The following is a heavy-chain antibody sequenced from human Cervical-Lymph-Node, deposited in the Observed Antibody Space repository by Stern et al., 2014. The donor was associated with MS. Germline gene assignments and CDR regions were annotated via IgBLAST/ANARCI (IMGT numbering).Heavy chain of an antibody. CDR1: GYSFTANW. J-gene: IGHJ4*02. Sequence: EVQLVESGAEVKKPGESLKISCKGSGYSFTANWIAWVRQMPGKGLEWMGIIYPGDSDPRYRPSFQGQVTISADKPISTASLQWSSLKAPAPAMYYCARDYGDSAFDYWGQGPLVTAPS. CDR2: IYPGDSDP. CDR3: ARDYGDSAFDY. D-gene: IGHD4-17*01. V-gene: IGHV5-51*01.